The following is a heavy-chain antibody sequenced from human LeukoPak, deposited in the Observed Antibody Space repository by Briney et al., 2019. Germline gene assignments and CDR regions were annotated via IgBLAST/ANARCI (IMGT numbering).Heavy chain of an antibody. CDR2: IYYSGST. D-gene: IGHD1-7*01. CDR1: GGSISSYY. CDR3: ASWNYGGRGAFDI. J-gene: IGHJ3*02. Sequence: PSETLSLTCTVSGGSISSYYWSWIRQPPGKGLGWSGHIYYSGSTNYNPSLKSRVSISVDTSKNQFSLKLSSVTAADTAVYYCASWNYGGRGAFDIWGQGTMVTVSS. V-gene: IGHV4-59*01.